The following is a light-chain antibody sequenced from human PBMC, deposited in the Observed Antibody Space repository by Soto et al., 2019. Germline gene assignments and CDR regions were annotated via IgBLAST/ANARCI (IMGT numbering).Light chain of an antibody. CDR1: SSDVGGYNY. CDR2: DVS. V-gene: IGLV2-14*01. Sequence: QSALTQPASMSGSPGQSITISCTGTSSDVGGYNYVSWYQQHPGKAPKLMIYDVSNRPSGVSNRFSGSKSGNTASLTISGLQAEDEADYYCSSYTSSSTPPFGGGTKLTVL. CDR3: SSYTSSSTPP. J-gene: IGLJ2*01.